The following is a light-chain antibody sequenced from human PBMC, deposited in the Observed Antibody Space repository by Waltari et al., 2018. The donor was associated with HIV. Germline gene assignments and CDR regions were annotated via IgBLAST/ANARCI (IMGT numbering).Light chain of an antibody. CDR1: SSNIGRNY. J-gene: IGLJ1*01. CDR2: SNN. CDR3: AAWNDSLSGYV. Sequence: QSVLTQPPSASGTPGQRVTISCSGSSSNIGRNYVYWTQQLPGTTPKHLIYSNNQRPSGVPDRFSCSKSGTSASLAINGLRSEDEADYYCAAWNDSLSGYVFGTGTKVTV. V-gene: IGLV1-47*01.